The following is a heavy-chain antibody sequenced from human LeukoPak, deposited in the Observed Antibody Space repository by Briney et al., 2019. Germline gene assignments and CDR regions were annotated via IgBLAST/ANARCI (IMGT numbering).Heavy chain of an antibody. CDR3: TTRGHYDDY. CDR1: GFTFSGSA. D-gene: IGHD4-17*01. V-gene: IGHV3-73*01. CDR2: IRSKANSYAT. Sequence: PGGSLRPSCAASGFTFSGSAMHWVRQASGKGLEWVGRIRSKANSYATAYAASVKGRFTISRDDSKNTAYLQMNSLKTEDTAVYYCTTRGHYDDYWGQGTLVTVSS. J-gene: IGHJ4*02.